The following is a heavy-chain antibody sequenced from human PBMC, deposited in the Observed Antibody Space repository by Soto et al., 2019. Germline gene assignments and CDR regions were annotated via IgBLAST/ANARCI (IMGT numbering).Heavy chain of an antibody. D-gene: IGHD3-3*01. V-gene: IGHV1-18*01. J-gene: IGHJ3*02. CDR3: AREQIAYYDFWSGYRLDAFDI. CDR1: GYTFTSFG. CDR2: ISVYNGKT. Sequence: ASVKVSCKASGYTFTSFGITWVRQAPGQGLEWMGWISVYNGKTNYAQKLQGRVTVTRDTSTNTAYMELRSLRSDDTAVYYCAREQIAYYDFWSGYRLDAFDIWGQGTMVTVAS.